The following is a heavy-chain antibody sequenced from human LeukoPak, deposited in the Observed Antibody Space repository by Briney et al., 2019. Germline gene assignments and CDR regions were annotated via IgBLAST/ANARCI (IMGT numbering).Heavy chain of an antibody. Sequence: ASVKVSCKASGYTFTSYDINWVRQATGQGLEWMGWMNPNSGNTGYAQKFQGRVTITRNTSISTAYMELSSLRSEDTAVYYCARGGFTYYDFWSGYLTHPPDYWGQGTLVTVSS. CDR1: GYTFTSYD. V-gene: IGHV1-8*03. J-gene: IGHJ4*02. CDR3: ARGGFTYYDFWSGYLTHPPDY. CDR2: MNPNSGNT. D-gene: IGHD3-3*01.